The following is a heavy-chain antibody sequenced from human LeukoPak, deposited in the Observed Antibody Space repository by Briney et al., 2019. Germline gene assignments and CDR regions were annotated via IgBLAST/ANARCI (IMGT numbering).Heavy chain of an antibody. CDR1: GGSFSGYY. CDR2: INHSGST. V-gene: IGHV4-34*01. J-gene: IGHJ3*02. Sequence: PSETLSLTCAVYGGSFSGYYWSWIRQPPGKGLEWIGEINHSGSTNYNPSLKSRVTISVDTSKNQFSLKLSSVTAADTAVYYCARGAWELSAFHAFDIWGQGTMVTVSS. D-gene: IGHD1-26*01. CDR3: ARGAWELSAFHAFDI.